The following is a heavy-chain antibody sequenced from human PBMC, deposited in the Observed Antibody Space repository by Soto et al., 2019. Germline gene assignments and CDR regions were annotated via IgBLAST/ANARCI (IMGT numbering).Heavy chain of an antibody. V-gene: IGHV2-5*02. CDR2: IYWDDDK. D-gene: IGHD3-10*01. Sequence: QITLKESGPTLVKPTQPLTLTCTFSGFSLSTSGVGVGWIRQPPRKALEWLALIYWDDDKRYSPSLKSRLTITKDTSKNQVVLTMTNMYPVDTATYYCAHTYYGSGGPYFGYWGQGTLVTVSS. CDR3: AHTYYGSGGPYFGY. CDR1: GFSLSTSGVG. J-gene: IGHJ4*02.